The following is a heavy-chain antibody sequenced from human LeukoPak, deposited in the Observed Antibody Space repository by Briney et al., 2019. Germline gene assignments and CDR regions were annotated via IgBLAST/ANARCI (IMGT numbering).Heavy chain of an antibody. V-gene: IGHV3-48*03. CDR1: GFTFSSYE. J-gene: IGHJ6*04. D-gene: IGHD3-10*02. CDR2: ISSSGSTI. CDR3: AELGITMIGGV. Sequence: QPGGSLRLSCAASGFTFSSYEMNWVRQVPGKGLEWVSYISSSGSTIYYADSVKGRFTISRDNAKNSLYLQMNSLRAEDTAVYYCAELGITMIGGVWGKGTTVTISS.